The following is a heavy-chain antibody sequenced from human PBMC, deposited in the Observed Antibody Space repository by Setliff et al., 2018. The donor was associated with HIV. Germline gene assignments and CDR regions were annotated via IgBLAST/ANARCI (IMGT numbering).Heavy chain of an antibody. D-gene: IGHD4-17*01. CDR3: ASFQTTVHAFDI. CDR1: GGSISSSSYY. V-gene: IGHV4-39*01. CDR2: IYYSGST. Sequence: KPSETLSLTCTVSGGSISSSSYYWGWIRQPPGKGLEWIGSIYYSGSTYYNPSLKSRVTISVDTSKNQFSLKLSSVTAADTAVYYCASFQTTVHAFDIWGQGAMVTVSS. J-gene: IGHJ3*02.